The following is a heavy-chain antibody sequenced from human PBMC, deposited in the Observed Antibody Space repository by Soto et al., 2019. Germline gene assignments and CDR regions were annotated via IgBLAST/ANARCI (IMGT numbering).Heavy chain of an antibody. CDR3: ATYLA. CDR2: IYYSGRT. CDR1: GGSISRTTYS. D-gene: IGHD3-16*01. V-gene: IGHV4-39*01. J-gene: IGHJ5*02. Sequence: QLQLQESGPGLVKPSETLSLTCTVSGGSISRTTYSWGWIRQPPGKGLEWIGNIYYSGRTSYNPSLRSRVTVSVDTSRNQFYLKLTSVTAADTAVYYCATYLAWGQGTLVTVSS.